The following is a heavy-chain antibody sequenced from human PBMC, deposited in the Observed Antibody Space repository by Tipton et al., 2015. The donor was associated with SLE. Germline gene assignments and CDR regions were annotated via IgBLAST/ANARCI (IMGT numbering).Heavy chain of an antibody. CDR2: IRGSDSDT. Sequence: LSLTCTVGGVSIRSGGYYWSWIRQAPGKGLEWVSHIRGSDSDTYYADSVKGRFTISRDDAKNSLYLQMNSLRPEDTAVYYCARDPPREADTGRSRYFYGMDVWGQGTTVTVSS. D-gene: IGHD5-18*01. CDR1: GVSIRSGGYY. J-gene: IGHJ6*02. CDR3: ARDPPREADTGRSRYFYGMDV. V-gene: IGHV3-11*04.